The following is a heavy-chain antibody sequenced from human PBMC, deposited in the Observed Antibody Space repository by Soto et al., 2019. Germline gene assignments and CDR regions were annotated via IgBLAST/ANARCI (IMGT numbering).Heavy chain of an antibody. CDR3: ARPYYDFWSGYSTRGWFDP. Sequence: QVQLVQSGAEVKKPGASVKVSCKASGYTFTGYYMHGVRQAPGQGLGGMGWINPNSGGTNYAQKFQGRVTMTRDTSISTAYMELSRLRSDDTAVYYCARPYYDFWSGYSTRGWFDPWGQGTLVTVSS. D-gene: IGHD3-3*01. CDR2: INPNSGGT. CDR1: GYTFTGYY. V-gene: IGHV1-2*02. J-gene: IGHJ5*02.